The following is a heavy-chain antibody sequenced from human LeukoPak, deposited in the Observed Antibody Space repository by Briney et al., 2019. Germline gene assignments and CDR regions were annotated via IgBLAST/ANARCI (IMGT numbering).Heavy chain of an antibody. J-gene: IGHJ4*02. CDR2: INPNNGGT. CDR1: GYTFTGYY. V-gene: IGHV1-2*02. CDR3: AMSHDYYDSSGYYYFDY. D-gene: IGHD3-22*01. Sequence: GASLKVSCKASGYTFTGYYMHWVRQAPGPGLEWMGWINPNNGGTNYAQKFQGRVTMTRDTSISTAYMELSRLRSDDTAVYYCAMSHDYYDSSGYYYFDYWGQGTLVTVSS.